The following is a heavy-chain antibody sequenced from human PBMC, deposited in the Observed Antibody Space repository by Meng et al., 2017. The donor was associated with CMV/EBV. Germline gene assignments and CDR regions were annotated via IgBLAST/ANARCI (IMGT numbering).Heavy chain of an antibody. CDR3: RLGHYSQD. Sequence: VESGGCLGQPGGSLRFSCSASGLPISNYWMSWVRQAPGKGLEWVANIKNDGSERYYVDSVKGRFSISRDNADNSLYLQMNNLRAEDTAVYYCRLGHYSQDWGQGTLVTVSS. D-gene: IGHD4-17*01. CDR2: IKNDGSER. CDR1: GLPISNYW. J-gene: IGHJ4*02. V-gene: IGHV3-7*02.